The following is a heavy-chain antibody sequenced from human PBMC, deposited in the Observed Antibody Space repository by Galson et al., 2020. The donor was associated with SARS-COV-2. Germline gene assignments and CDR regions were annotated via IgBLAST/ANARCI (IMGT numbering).Heavy chain of an antibody. CDR1: GFTFSSYA. D-gene: IGHD4-4*01. V-gene: IGHV3-23*01. J-gene: IGHJ4*02. CDR3: AKSGKDYSELIHLYYFDY. CDR2: IIGSGDTT. Sequence: GESLISCAASGFTFSSYAMNWVRQAPGKGLEWVSGIIGSGDTTYYAASVKGRFIISRDNSKNTVYLQMNSLRAEDTAVYYCAKSGKDYSELIHLYYFDYWGKGTLVSVSS.